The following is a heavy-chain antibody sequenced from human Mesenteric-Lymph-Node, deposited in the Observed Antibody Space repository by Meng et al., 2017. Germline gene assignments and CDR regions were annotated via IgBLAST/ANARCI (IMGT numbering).Heavy chain of an antibody. CDR2: INHSGST. J-gene: IGHJ4*02. V-gene: IGHV4-34*01. CDR3: AMGIAAAGPDY. CDR1: GGSFSGYY. D-gene: IGHD6-13*01. Sequence: LRLSCAVYGGSFSGYYWSWIRQPPGKGLEWIGEINHSGSTNYNPSLKSRVTISVDTSKNQFSLKLSSVTAADTAVYYCAMGIAAAGPDYWGQGTLVTVSS.